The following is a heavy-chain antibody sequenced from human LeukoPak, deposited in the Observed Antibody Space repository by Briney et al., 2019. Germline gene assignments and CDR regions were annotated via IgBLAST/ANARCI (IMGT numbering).Heavy chain of an antibody. CDR1: GGSISSGGYY. Sequence: SQTLSLTCTVSGGSISSGGYYWSWIRQPPGKGLGWIGYIYHSGSTYYNPSLKSRVTISVDRSKNQFSLKLSSVTAADTAVYYCARESGPYNWNDVNPGGAFDIWGQGTMVTVSS. CDR3: ARESGPYNWNDVNPGGAFDI. V-gene: IGHV4-30-2*01. CDR2: IYHSGST. J-gene: IGHJ3*02. D-gene: IGHD1-20*01.